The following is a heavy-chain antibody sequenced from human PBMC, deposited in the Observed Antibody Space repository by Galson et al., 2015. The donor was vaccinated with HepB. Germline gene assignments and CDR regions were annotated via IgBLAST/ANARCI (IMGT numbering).Heavy chain of an antibody. J-gene: IGHJ4*02. CDR2: TYYNSKWYT. Sequence: CAISGDSVYNRSAAWHWIRQSPSGGLEWLGGTYYNSKWYTDFALSVESRIIINADTSKNQFSLLLKSVTPEDTAIYYCARGVASGWYGGGFFDYWGQGTMLTVSS. CDR1: GDSVYNRSAA. D-gene: IGHD6-13*01. V-gene: IGHV6-1*01. CDR3: ARGVASGWYGGGFFDY.